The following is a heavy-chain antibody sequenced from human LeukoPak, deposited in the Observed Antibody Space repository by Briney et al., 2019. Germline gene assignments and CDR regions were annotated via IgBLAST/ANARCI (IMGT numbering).Heavy chain of an antibody. Sequence: VASVKVSCKASGYTFTSYGISWVRQAPGQGFQWMGWISAYNGNTNYAQKFQGRVTMTTDTSTSTAYMELRSLRSDDTAVYYCARGSGYYTAFDYWGQGTLVTVSS. CDR3: ARGSGYYTAFDY. CDR1: GYTFTSYG. J-gene: IGHJ4*02. CDR2: ISAYNGNT. D-gene: IGHD3-3*01. V-gene: IGHV1-18*01.